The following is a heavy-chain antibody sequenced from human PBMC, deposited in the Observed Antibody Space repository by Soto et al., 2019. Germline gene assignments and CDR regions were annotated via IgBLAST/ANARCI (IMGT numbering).Heavy chain of an antibody. Sequence: GGSLRLSYAASGFTFNKDWMHWVRQAPGKGLVWVSRINNDGRSTSYADSVKGRFTISRDNAKNTLYLQMNSLRAEDTAVYYCVRVGYCSSTSCFQFDPWGQGTLVTVSS. J-gene: IGHJ5*02. D-gene: IGHD2-2*01. V-gene: IGHV3-74*01. CDR2: INNDGRST. CDR3: VRVGYCSSTSCFQFDP. CDR1: GFTFNKDW.